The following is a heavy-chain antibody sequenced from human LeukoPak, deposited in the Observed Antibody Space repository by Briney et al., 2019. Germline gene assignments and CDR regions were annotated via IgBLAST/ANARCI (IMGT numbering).Heavy chain of an antibody. CDR3: ARDLRGSSCYDY. Sequence: PSETLSLTCTVSGGSISSSYWTWIRQPPGKGLEWIGNINHSGSTRYNPSLKSRVTISVDTSKNQFSLSLTSVTAADTALYYCARDLRGSSCYDYWGQGTLVTVSS. V-gene: IGHV4-59*01. D-gene: IGHD2-2*01. CDR1: GGSISSSY. J-gene: IGHJ4*02. CDR2: INHSGST.